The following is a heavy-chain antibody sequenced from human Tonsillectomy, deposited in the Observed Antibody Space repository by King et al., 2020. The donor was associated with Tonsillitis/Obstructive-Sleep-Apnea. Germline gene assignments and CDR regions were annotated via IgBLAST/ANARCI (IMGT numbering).Heavy chain of an antibody. D-gene: IGHD6-13*01. J-gene: IGHJ4*02. Sequence: VQLVQSGGGLVQPGGSLRISCAASGFTFSSYAMSWVRQAPGKGLEWVLVISGSGSNIYYAESGRGRCTMSRDNSKNTLYLQMNSLRAEDTAEYYCTRAYSSSWYDYWGQGTLVTVSS. CDR2: ISGSGSNI. V-gene: IGHV3-23*04. CDR3: TRAYSSSWYDY. CDR1: GFTFSSYA.